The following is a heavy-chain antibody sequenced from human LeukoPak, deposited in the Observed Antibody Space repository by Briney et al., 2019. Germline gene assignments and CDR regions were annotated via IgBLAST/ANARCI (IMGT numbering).Heavy chain of an antibody. V-gene: IGHV4-4*02. CDR1: GGSISSSNW. CDR2: IYHSGST. CDR3: ARHRFGAYDYDY. D-gene: IGHD5-12*01. J-gene: IGHJ4*02. Sequence: SGTLSLTCAVSGGSISSSNWWNWVRQPPGKGLEWIGEIYHSGSTNYNSSLKSRVTISIDKSKNQFSLKLSSVTAADTAVYYCARHRFGAYDYDYWGQGTLVIVSS.